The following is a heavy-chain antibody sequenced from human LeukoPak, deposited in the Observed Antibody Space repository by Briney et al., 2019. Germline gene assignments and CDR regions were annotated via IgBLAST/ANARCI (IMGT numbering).Heavy chain of an antibody. CDR1: GFTFDDYA. J-gene: IGHJ3*01. CDR3: ARDWSSTGGFDF. V-gene: IGHV3-9*01. Sequence: GGSLRLSCAASGFTFDDYAMHWVRQAPGKGLEWVSGISWNSGSIGYADSVKGRFTISRDNAKNLMYLQMNSLRVDDTAVYYCARDWSSTGGFDFWGRGTTVTVSS. CDR2: ISWNSGSI. D-gene: IGHD2-2*01.